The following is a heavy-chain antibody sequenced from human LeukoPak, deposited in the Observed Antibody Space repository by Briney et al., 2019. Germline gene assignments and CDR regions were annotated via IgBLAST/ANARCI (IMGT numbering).Heavy chain of an antibody. CDR3: ARERRQWQPFDI. D-gene: IGHD6-19*01. CDR2: ISSSGGTI. Sequence: PGGSLRLSCAASGFTVSSNYMSWVRQAPGKGLEWISYISSSGGTIYYADSVKGRFTISRDNTDNSLFLQMSSLRAEDTAVYYCARERRQWQPFDIWGQGTMVTVSS. V-gene: IGHV3-11*04. CDR1: GFTVSSNY. J-gene: IGHJ3*02.